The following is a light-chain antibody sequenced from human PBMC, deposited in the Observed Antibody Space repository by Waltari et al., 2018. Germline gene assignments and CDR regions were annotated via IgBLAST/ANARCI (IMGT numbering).Light chain of an antibody. CDR2: AAS. V-gene: IGKV1-27*01. CDR3: QKYNSSPWT. Sequence: DIQMTQSPSSLSASVGDRVTLTCRASQGISNSLAWYQQKPGEVPNLLIYAASTLQSGVPSRFSGSGSGTDFTLTISSLQPEDVATYYCQKYNSSPWTFGQGTKVEIK. J-gene: IGKJ1*01. CDR1: QGISNS.